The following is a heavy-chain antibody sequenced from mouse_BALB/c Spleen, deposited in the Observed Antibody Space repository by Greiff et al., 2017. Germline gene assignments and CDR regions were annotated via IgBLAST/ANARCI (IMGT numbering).Heavy chain of an antibody. CDR3: AREDYGKPFAY. Sequence: EVQGVESGGDLVKPGGSLKLSCAASGFTFSSYGMSWVRQTPDKRLEWVATISSGGSYTYYPDSVKGRFTISRDNAKNTLYLQMSSLKSEDTAMYYCAREDYGKPFAYWGQGTLVTVSA. D-gene: IGHD2-1*01. J-gene: IGHJ3*01. V-gene: IGHV5-6*01. CDR2: ISSGGSYT. CDR1: GFTFSSYG.